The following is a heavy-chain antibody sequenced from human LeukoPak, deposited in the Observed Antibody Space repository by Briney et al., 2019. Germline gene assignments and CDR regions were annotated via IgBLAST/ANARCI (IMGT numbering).Heavy chain of an antibody. J-gene: IGHJ5*02. V-gene: IGHV4-39*01. CDR3: ASRVAAAGTGFDP. CDR1: GGSISSSSYY. CDR2: IYYSGST. Sequence: SETLSLTCTVSGGSISSSSYYWGWIRQPPGKGLEWIGNIYYSGSTFYNPSLKSRVTISVDTSKNQFSLNLGSVTAADTAVYYCASRVAAAGTGFDPWGQGTLVTVSA. D-gene: IGHD6-13*01.